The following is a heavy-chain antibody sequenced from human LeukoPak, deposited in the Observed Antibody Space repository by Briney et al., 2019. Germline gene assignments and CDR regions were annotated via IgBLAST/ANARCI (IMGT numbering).Heavy chain of an antibody. J-gene: IGHJ4*02. D-gene: IGHD3-3*01. CDR2: ISDSGGST. CDR3: ATYDFWSGYGVGY. Sequence: GGSLRLSCAASGFTFSSYALSWVRQAPGKGLEWVSAISDSGGSTYYADSVKGRFTISRDNSKNTLCLQMNSLRAEDTAVYYCATYDFWSGYGVGYWGQGTLVTVSS. CDR1: GFTFSSYA. V-gene: IGHV3-23*01.